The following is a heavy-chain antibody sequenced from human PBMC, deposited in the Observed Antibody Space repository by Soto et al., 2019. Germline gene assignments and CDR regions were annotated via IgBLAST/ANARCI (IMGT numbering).Heavy chain of an antibody. D-gene: IGHD3-3*01. J-gene: IGHJ6*02. CDR3: ARGGGFLEVLSPRRDYSYDMDV. Sequence: QVQLVQSGAGVKKPGASVEISCKASGYTFTSYYLHWVRQAPGQGLEWIGAINPSGGSTNNAQKFQGRGTMTRDTSTSTVYMELSSLRSEDTAVYYCARGGGFLEVLSPRRDYSYDMDVWGQGTTVTVSS. CDR2: INPSGGST. CDR1: GYTFTSYY. V-gene: IGHV1-46*01.